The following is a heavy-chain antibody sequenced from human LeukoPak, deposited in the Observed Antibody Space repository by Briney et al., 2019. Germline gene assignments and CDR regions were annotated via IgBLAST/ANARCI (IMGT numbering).Heavy chain of an antibody. V-gene: IGHV1-18*01. CDR2: ISAYNGNT. Sequence: GSVKVSCKASGGTFSSYAISWVRQAPGQGLEWMGWISAYNGNTNYAQKLQGRVTMTTDTSTSTAYMELRSLRSDDTAVYYCATPKYYYDSSGYPGDSFDIWGQGTMVTVSS. CDR3: ATPKYYYDSSGYPGDSFDI. CDR1: GGTFSSYA. J-gene: IGHJ3*02. D-gene: IGHD3-22*01.